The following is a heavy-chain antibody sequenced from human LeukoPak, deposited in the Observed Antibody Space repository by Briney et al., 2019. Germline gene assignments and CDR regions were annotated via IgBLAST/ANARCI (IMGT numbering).Heavy chain of an antibody. Sequence: KPSETLSLTCTVSGGSISSYYWSWIRQPPGKGLEWIGYIYYTGSTYYNPSLKSRVTISVDTSKNQFSLKLNSVTAADTAVYYCARKSVAVRDAFDIWGQGTMVTVSS. CDR3: ARKSVAVRDAFDI. V-gene: IGHV4-59*01. D-gene: IGHD6-19*01. CDR1: GGSISSYY. CDR2: IYYTGST. J-gene: IGHJ3*02.